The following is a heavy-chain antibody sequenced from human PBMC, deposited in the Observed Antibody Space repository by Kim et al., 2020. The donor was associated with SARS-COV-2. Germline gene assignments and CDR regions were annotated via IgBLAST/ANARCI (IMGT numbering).Heavy chain of an antibody. Sequence: ASVKVSCKASGYTFTSYVINWVRQATGQGLEWMGWMNPNSYNTGYAQKFQGRVTMTRNTSISTAYMELSSLRSEDTAVYYCARAPKMRYDILTGTHGDYYYMDVWGKGTTVTVSS. J-gene: IGHJ6*03. CDR2: MNPNSYNT. CDR3: ARAPKMRYDILTGTHGDYYYMDV. V-gene: IGHV1-8*01. D-gene: IGHD3-9*01. CDR1: GYTFTSYV.